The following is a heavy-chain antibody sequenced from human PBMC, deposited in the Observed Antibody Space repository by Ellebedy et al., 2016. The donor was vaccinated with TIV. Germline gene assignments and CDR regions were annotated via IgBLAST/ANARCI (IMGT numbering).Heavy chain of an antibody. CDR2: IYGGTGNT. V-gene: IGHV1-3*01. CDR1: GYTFTDYA. J-gene: IGHJ6*02. Sequence: ASVKVSCXASGYTFTDYAMHWVRQAPGQRLEWTGWIYGGTGNTKYSQTFQGRVTITRDTSATTAYMELSSLMSEDTAVYYCATREWQDPMDVWGQGTTVTVSS. CDR3: ATREWQDPMDV. D-gene: IGHD3-3*01.